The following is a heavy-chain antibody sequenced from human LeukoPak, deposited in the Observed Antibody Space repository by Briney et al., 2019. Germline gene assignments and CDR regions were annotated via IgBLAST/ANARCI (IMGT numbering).Heavy chain of an antibody. J-gene: IGHJ4*02. Sequence: PGGSLRLSCAASGFTFSSYWMSWVRQAPGKGLEWVSVISYDGNHKYYGDSVKGRFTISRDNSRNTLYLQMDSLKTEDTAVYYCAKGELHFNTCSFDYWGQGTLVTVSS. CDR3: AKGELHFNTCSFDY. CDR1: GFTFSSYW. D-gene: IGHD1-26*01. CDR2: ISYDGNHK. V-gene: IGHV3-30*18.